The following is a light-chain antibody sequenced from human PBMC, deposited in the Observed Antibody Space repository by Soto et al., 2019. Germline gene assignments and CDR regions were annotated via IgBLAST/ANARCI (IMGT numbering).Light chain of an antibody. CDR1: QSISSY. Sequence: DIQITQSPSSLSASVGDRVTMTCRASQSISSYLNWYQQKPGQAPKPLIFAVSSLQSGVPSRFGGSGSGTGFTLTITKLQPEDFATYYCQQSYRPLFTFGRGTKVEIK. J-gene: IGKJ3*01. CDR2: AVS. CDR3: QQSYRPLFT. V-gene: IGKV1-39*01.